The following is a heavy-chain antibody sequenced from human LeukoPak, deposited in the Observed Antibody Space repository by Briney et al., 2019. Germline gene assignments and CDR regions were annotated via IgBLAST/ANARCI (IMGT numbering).Heavy chain of an antibody. CDR2: ISSSSSYI. Sequence: GGSLRLSCAASGLTFSSYSMNWVRQAPGKGLEWVSSISSSSSYIYYADSVKGRFTISRDNAKNSLYLQMNSLRAEDTAVYYCARDKDVYDFWGGYSYYMDVWGKGTTVTVSS. CDR3: ARDKDVYDFWGGYSYYMDV. D-gene: IGHD3-3*01. CDR1: GLTFSSYS. J-gene: IGHJ6*03. V-gene: IGHV3-21*01.